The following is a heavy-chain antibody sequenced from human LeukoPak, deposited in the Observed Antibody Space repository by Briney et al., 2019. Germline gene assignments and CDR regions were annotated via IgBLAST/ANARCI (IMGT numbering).Heavy chain of an antibody. CDR2: ISWNSGSI. CDR1: GFTFDDYA. J-gene: IGHJ6*02. Sequence: GGSLRLSCAASGFTFDDYAMHWVRQAPGKGLEWVSGISWNSGSIGYADSVKGRFTISRDNAKDSLYLQMNSLRAEDTALYYCAKDRDIVVVVSGGMDVWGQGTTVTVSS. V-gene: IGHV3-9*01. CDR3: AKDRDIVVVVSGGMDV. D-gene: IGHD2-15*01.